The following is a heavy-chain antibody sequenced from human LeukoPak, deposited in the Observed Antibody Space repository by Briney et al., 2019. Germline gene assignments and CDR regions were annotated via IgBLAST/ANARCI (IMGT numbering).Heavy chain of an antibody. D-gene: IGHD3-22*01. J-gene: IGHJ3*02. V-gene: IGHV4-4*07. CDR1: GGSISSYY. Sequence: SETLSLTCTVSGGSISSYYWSWIRQPAGKGLEWIGRIYTSGSTNYNPSLKSRVTISVDKSKNQFSLKLSSVTAADTAVYYCAIERGYYDSSYAFDIWGQGTMVTVSS. CDR2: IYTSGST. CDR3: AIERGYYDSSYAFDI.